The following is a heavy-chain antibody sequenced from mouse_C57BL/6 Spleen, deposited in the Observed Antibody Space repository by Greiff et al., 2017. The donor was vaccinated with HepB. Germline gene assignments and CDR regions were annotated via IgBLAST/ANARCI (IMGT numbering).Heavy chain of an antibody. CDR3: ARGATVRGDYFDY. Sequence: VQLQQPGAELVKPGASVKLSCKASGYTFTSYWMHCVKQRPGQGLEWIGMIHPNSGSTNYNEKFKSKATLTVDKSSSTAYMQLSSLTSEDSAVYYCARGATVRGDYFDYWGQGTTLTVSS. CDR1: GYTFTSYW. J-gene: IGHJ2*01. CDR2: IHPNSGST. D-gene: IGHD1-1*01. V-gene: IGHV1-64*01.